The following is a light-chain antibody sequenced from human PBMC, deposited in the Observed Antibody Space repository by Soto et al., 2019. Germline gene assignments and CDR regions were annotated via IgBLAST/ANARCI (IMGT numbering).Light chain of an antibody. J-gene: IGLJ2*01. CDR2: DVS. CDR3: CSYAGNYMFEV. Sequence: QSALTQPRSVSGSPGQSVTISCTGTNNDVGGFNYVSWYQQHPGKAPKLIINDVSKRPSGVPDRFSGSKSGNTASLTISGLQAEDEADYYCCSYAGNYMFEVFGGGTKRTVL. CDR1: NNDVGGFNY. V-gene: IGLV2-11*01.